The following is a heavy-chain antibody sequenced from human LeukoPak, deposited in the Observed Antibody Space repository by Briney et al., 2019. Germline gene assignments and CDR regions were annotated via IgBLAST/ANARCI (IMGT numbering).Heavy chain of an antibody. CDR3: ATRHYSDPTDVGAFDY. J-gene: IGHJ4*02. D-gene: IGHD3-22*01. Sequence: SETLSLTCTVSGGSVSSSNYYWGWIRQPPGKGLEWIGIVYYRGSTYYNPSLQSRFPISLATSKTPCSLTLSSVTAADTTIYYCATRHYSDPTDVGAFDYWGQGTLVTVSS. CDR2: VYYRGST. V-gene: IGHV4-39*02. CDR1: GGSVSSSNYY.